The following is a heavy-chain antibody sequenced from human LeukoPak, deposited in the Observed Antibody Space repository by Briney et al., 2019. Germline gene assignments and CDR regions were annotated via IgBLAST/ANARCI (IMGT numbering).Heavy chain of an antibody. CDR1: GYTFSGYY. D-gene: IGHD3-22*01. CDR2: INPNSGGT. CDR3: ARLVVISTTSEYFQE. Sequence: ASVKVSCKASGYTFSGYYMHWVRQAPGQGLEWMGWINPNSGGTNYAQKFQGRVTMTRDTSSTTAYMELSRLRSDDTTVYYCARLVVISTTSEYFQEWGQGTLVIVSS. V-gene: IGHV1-2*02. J-gene: IGHJ1*01.